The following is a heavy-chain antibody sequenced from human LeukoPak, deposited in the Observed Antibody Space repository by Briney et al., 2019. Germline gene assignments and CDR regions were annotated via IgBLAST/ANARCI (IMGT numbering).Heavy chain of an antibody. D-gene: IGHD3-16*01. CDR1: GFTFTSSA. CDR3: AADLSLGDGDYGMDV. V-gene: IGHV1-58*02. Sequence: SVKVSCKASGFTFTSSAMQWVRQARGQRLEWIGWIVVGSGNTNYAQKFQERVIITRDMSTSTAYMELSSLRSEDTAVYYCAADLSLGDGDYGMDVWGQGTTVTVSS. J-gene: IGHJ6*02. CDR2: IVVGSGNT.